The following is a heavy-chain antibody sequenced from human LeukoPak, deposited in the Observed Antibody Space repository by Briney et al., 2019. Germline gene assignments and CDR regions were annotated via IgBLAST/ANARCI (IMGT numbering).Heavy chain of an antibody. J-gene: IGHJ4*02. V-gene: IGHV1-69*04. Sequence: ASVKVSCKASGGTFSSYAISWVRQAPGQGLEWMGRIIPILGIANYAQKFQGRVTITADKSTSTAYMELSSLRSEDTAVYYCATLRGYYYDSSGYYPPFDYWGQGTLVTVPS. CDR3: ATLRGYYYDSSGYYPPFDY. CDR2: IIPILGIA. CDR1: GGTFSSYA. D-gene: IGHD3-22*01.